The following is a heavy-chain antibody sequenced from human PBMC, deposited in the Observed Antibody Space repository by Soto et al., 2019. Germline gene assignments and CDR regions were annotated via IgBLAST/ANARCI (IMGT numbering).Heavy chain of an antibody. J-gene: IGHJ4*02. V-gene: IGHV1-18*01. CDR3: ARDLDGSGSYYTGY. CDR2: ISTYNGNT. Sequence: ASVKFSCKASGSIFMTYVISWVLQAPGQGLEWMGRISTYNGNTNYAQNLQGRVTMTADTSTNTAYMELRSLRSDDTAVYYCARDLDGSGSYYTGYWGPGTLVTVSS. D-gene: IGHD3-10*01. CDR1: GSIFMTYV.